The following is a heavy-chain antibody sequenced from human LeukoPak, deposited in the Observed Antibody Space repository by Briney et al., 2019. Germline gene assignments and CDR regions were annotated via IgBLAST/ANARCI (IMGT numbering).Heavy chain of an antibody. Sequence: GRSLRLSCAASGFTFSSYGMHWVRQAPGKGLEWVAVISYDGSNKYYADSVKGRFTISRDNSKNTLYLQMNSLRAEDTAVYYCAKSTPPPTDSYGSGPKRNYYGMDVWGQGTTVTVSS. CDR2: ISYDGSNK. J-gene: IGHJ6*02. V-gene: IGHV3-30*18. D-gene: IGHD3-10*01. CDR1: GFTFSSYG. CDR3: AKSTPPPTDSYGSGPKRNYYGMDV.